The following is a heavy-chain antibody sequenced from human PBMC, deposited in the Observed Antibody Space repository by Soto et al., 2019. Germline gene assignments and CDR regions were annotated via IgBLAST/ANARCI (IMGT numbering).Heavy chain of an antibody. D-gene: IGHD5-12*01. Sequence: PSETLSLTCTVSGGSISSGGYYWSWIRQHPGKGLEWIGYIYYSGSTYYNPSLKSRVTISVDTSKNQFSLKLSSVTAADTAVYYCARGATISNWFDPWGQGTLVTGSS. CDR2: IYYSGST. J-gene: IGHJ5*02. CDR3: ARGATISNWFDP. CDR1: GGSISSGGYY. V-gene: IGHV4-31*03.